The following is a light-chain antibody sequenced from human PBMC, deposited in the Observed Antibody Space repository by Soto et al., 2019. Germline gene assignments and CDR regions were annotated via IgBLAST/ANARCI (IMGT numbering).Light chain of an antibody. CDR3: VLYMRSGIAV. V-gene: IGLV8-61*01. Sequence: QAVMTQEPSFSVSPGGTVTLTCGLSSGSVSTNYYPSWYQQTPGQAPRTLIYSTNTRSSGVPDRFSGSILGNKAALTSTGAQADDESDYYCVLYMRSGIAVFGGGTQLTVL. J-gene: IGLJ7*01. CDR1: SGSVSTNYY. CDR2: STN.